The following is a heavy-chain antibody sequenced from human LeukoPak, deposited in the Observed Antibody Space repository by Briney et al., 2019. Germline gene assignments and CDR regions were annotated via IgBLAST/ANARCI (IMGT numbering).Heavy chain of an antibody. CDR2: IFHSGST. V-gene: IGHV4-30-2*01. Sequence: SETLSLTCVVSGDSISSGAYSWSWIRQPPGKGLEWIGYIFHSGSTFYNPSLKSRVTISVDNSKNQFSLRLSSVTAADTAVYYCAREFWFANAPGSWLDPWGQGTLVTVSS. CDR3: AREFWFANAPGSWLDP. J-gene: IGHJ5*02. D-gene: IGHD3-10*01. CDR1: GDSISSGAYS.